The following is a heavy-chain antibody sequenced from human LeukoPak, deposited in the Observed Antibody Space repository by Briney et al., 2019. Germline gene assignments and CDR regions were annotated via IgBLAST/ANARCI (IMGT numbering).Heavy chain of an antibody. CDR3: ARTWLYAFDI. CDR1: GFTFTDYW. J-gene: IGHJ3*02. CDR2: IKRDGSEK. V-gene: IGHV3-7*03. Sequence: GGSLRLSCAASGFTFTDYWMSWVRQAPGKGLEWVANIKRDGSEKYYVDSVKGRFTISRDNAKNSLYLQMNSLRAEDTAAYYCARTWLYAFDIWGQGTMVTVSS. D-gene: IGHD3-22*01.